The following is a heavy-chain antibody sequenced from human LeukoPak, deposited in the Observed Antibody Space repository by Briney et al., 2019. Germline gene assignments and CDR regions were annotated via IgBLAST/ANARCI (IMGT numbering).Heavy chain of an antibody. D-gene: IGHD1-20*01. J-gene: IGHJ4*02. CDR3: ARGGYNWSLNQRIPDY. V-gene: IGHV3-21*01. CDR1: GFTFSSYS. CDR2: ISSSSSYI. Sequence: PGGSLRLSCAASGFTFSSYSMNWVRQAPGKGLEWVSSISSSSSYIYYADSVKGRFTISRDNAKNSLYLQMNSLRAEDTAVYYCARGGYNWSLNQRIPDYWGQGTLVTVSS.